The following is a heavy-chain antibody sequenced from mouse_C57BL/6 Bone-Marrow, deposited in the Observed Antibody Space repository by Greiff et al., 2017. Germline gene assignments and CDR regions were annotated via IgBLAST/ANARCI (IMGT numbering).Heavy chain of an antibody. CDR2: IYPGNSDT. Sequence: EVHLVESGTVLARPGASVTMSCKTSGYTFTSYWMHWVKQWPGQGLEWLGAIYPGNSDTSYNQKFKGKAKLTAVTSASTAYMELSSLTNEDSAVYYRTRSTAQATYAMDDWGQGTSVTVSS. V-gene: IGHV1-5*01. D-gene: IGHD3-2*02. CDR3: TRSTAQATYAMDD. J-gene: IGHJ4*01. CDR1: GYTFTSYW.